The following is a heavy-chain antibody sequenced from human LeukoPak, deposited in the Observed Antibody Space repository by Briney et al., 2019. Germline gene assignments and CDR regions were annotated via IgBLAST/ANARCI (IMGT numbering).Heavy chain of an antibody. J-gene: IGHJ5*02. V-gene: IGHV3-21*06. CDR3: GSQRHDP. CDR2: ISSSGNSI. Sequence: GGSLRLSCTASGFTFSSYAMIWVRQAPGKGLEWVSSISSSGNSIYYADSVKGRFTISRDNAKNSLYLQMNSLRVEDTAVYYCGSQRHDPWGQGTLVTVSS. CDR1: GFTFSSYA.